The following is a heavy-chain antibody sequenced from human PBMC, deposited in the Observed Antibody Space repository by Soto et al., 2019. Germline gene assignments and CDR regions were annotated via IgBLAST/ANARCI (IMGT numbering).Heavy chain of an antibody. Sequence: QVQLVQSGAEVKKSGASVTISCKASGYSFTSYAIHWVRRAPGQRLEWIGWINGGSGATIYSQRFQDRVTLTRDTSASAAYMEMSGLTSEDTAIYYCARVPPPVAWYDTWGQGTLVSVSS. V-gene: IGHV1-3*01. J-gene: IGHJ5*02. CDR3: ARVPPPVAWYDT. CDR1: GYSFTSYA. CDR2: INGGSGAT.